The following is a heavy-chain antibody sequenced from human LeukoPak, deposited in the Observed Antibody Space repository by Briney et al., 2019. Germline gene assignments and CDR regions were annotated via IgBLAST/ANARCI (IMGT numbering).Heavy chain of an antibody. D-gene: IGHD6-13*01. Sequence: SETLSLTCTVSGGSISSYYWSWIRQPPGKGLEWIGYIYYSGSTNYNPSLKSRVTISVDTSKNQFSLKLSSVTAADTAVYYCARHKDSSSWDPIDPYYYYYGMDVWGQGTTVTVSS. J-gene: IGHJ6*02. CDR3: ARHKDSSSWDPIDPYYYYYGMDV. CDR1: GGSISSYY. CDR2: IYYSGST. V-gene: IGHV4-59*08.